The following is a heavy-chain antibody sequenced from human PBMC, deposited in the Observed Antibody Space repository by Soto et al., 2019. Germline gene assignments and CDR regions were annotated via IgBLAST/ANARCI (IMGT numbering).Heavy chain of an antibody. CDR1: GFTFSNYG. J-gene: IGHJ4*02. V-gene: IGHV3-30*18. D-gene: IGHD2-15*01. CDR2: ISYDGSDK. Sequence: QVQLVESGGGVVQPGRSLRLSCAGSGFTFSNYGLHWVRQAPGKGLEWVAVISYDGSDKYYADSVKGRFTISRDNSNNMLYLQMDSLRAEDTAVYYCAKDGAPRYCGSSSCHPAGDYWGQGTLVTVSS. CDR3: AKDGAPRYCGSSSCHPAGDY.